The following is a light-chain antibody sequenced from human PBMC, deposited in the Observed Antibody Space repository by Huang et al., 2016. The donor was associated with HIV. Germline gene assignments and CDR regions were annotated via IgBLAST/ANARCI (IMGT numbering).Light chain of an antibody. CDR3: QQRVKSIT. Sequence: EIVLTQSPATLSLSPGERATLSCRASQSITSYLAWYQQNPGQPLRCLIYDSSNRATGIQGRVSGSGSGTDFTLIISRLEPEDFAVYYCQQRVKSITFGQGTRLEIK. CDR2: DSS. J-gene: IGKJ5*01. CDR1: QSITSY. V-gene: IGKV3-11*01.